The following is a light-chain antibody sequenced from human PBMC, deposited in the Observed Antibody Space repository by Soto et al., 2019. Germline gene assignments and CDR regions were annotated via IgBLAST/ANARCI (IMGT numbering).Light chain of an antibody. Sequence: QSVLTQPPSASGSPGQSVTISCTGTSSDVGGYKYVSWYQHHPGKAPKVVIYEVTKRPSGVPDRFSGSQSGNTASLTVSGLQAEDEADYYCSSYGGTNNVVFGGGTKLNVL. CDR1: SSDVGGYKY. J-gene: IGLJ2*01. CDR3: SSYGGTNNVV. V-gene: IGLV2-8*01. CDR2: EVT.